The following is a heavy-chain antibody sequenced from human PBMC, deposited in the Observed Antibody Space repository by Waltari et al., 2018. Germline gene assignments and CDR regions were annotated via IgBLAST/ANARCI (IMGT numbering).Heavy chain of an antibody. CDR3: ARGYNWNDHYFDY. CDR2: IYSGGST. Sequence: EVQLVESGGGLIQPGGSLRLSCAVSGFSVSSNYMSWVPQAPGKGLEWVSVIYSGGSTYYAGSVKGRFTISRDNSKNTLYLQMNSLRAEDTAIYYCARGYNWNDHYFDYWGQGTLVTVSS. D-gene: IGHD1-20*01. CDR1: GFSVSSNY. V-gene: IGHV3-53*01. J-gene: IGHJ4*02.